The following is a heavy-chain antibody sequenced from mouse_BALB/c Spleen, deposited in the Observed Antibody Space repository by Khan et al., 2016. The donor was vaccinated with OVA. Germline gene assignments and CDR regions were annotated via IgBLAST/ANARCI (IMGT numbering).Heavy chain of an antibody. J-gene: IGHJ2*02. CDR2: ISYSGNT. V-gene: IGHV3-2*02. CDR3: ARVYGGDFDY. Sequence: VQLKESGPGLVKPSQSLSLTCTVTGYSITSDYAWNWIRQFPGNKLEWMGFISYSGNTKYNPSLKSRFSITRDTSKNQFFLQLNSVTTEGTATYYCARVYGGDFDYWGQGTSLTVSS. CDR1: GYSITSDYA. D-gene: IGHD1-1*01.